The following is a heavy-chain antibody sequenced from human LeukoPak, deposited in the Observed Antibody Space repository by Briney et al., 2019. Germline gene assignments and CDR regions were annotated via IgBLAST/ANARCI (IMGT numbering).Heavy chain of an antibody. CDR3: ARDHDFWSGYYNRGMDV. V-gene: IGHV3-30-3*01. Sequence: GGSLRLSCAASGFTFSSYATHWVRQAPGKGLEWVAVISYDGSNKYYADPVKGRFTISRDNSKNTLYLQMNSLRAEDTAVYYCARDHDFWSGYYNRGMDVWGQGTTVTVSS. CDR1: GFTFSSYA. J-gene: IGHJ6*02. D-gene: IGHD3-3*01. CDR2: ISYDGSNK.